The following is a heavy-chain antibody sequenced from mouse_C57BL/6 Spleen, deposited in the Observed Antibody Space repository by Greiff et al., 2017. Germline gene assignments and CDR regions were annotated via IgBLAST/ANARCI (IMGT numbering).Heavy chain of an antibody. J-gene: IGHJ1*03. CDR2: IDPSDSYT. V-gene: IGHV1-50*01. D-gene: IGHD1-1*01. Sequence: QVHVKQPGAELVKPGASVKLSCKASGYTFTSYWMQWVKQRPGQGLEWIGEIDPSDSYTNYNQKFKGKATLTVDTSSSTAYMQLSSLTSEDSAVYYCASPNYYGSSSWYFDVWGTGTTVTVSS. CDR1: GYTFTSYW. CDR3: ASPNYYGSSSWYFDV.